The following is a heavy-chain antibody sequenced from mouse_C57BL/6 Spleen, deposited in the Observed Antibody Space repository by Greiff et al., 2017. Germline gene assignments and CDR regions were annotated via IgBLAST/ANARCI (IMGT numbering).Heavy chain of an antibody. V-gene: IGHV1-19*01. D-gene: IGHD1-2*01. J-gene: IGHJ1*03. Sequence: VQLKESGPVLVKPGASVKMSCKASGYTFTDYYMNWVKQSHGKSLEWIGVINPYNGGTSYNQKFKGKATLTVDKSSSTAYMELNSLTSEDSAVYYCASHYLSYWYFDVWGTGTTVTVSS. CDR1: GYTFTDYY. CDR2: INPYNGGT. CDR3: ASHYLSYWYFDV.